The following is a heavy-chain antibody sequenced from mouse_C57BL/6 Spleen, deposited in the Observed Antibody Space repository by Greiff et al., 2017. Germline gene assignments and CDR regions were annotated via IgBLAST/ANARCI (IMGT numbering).Heavy chain of an antibody. CDR2: ISSGGDYI. D-gene: IGHD1-1*01. J-gene: IGHJ3*01. V-gene: IGHV5-9-1*02. CDR3: TREGTTVVADAY. Sequence: EVKLVESGEGLVKPGGSLKLSCAASGFTFSSYAMSWVRQTPEKRLEWVAYISSGGDYIYYADTVKGRFTISRDNARNTLYLQMSSLKSEDTAMYYCTREGTTVVADAYWGQGTLVTVSA. CDR1: GFTFSSYA.